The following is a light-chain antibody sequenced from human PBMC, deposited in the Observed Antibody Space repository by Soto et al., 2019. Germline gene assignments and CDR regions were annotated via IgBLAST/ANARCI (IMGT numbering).Light chain of an antibody. CDR2: GAS. Sequence: EIVLTQSPGTLSLSPGERATLSFRASQSVSRSNFAWYQQKPGQAPRLLIYGASSRATGIPDRFSGGGSGTDFTLSINRLEPEDFAVYYCQHYDTSLTFGGGTKVEL. CDR1: QSVSRSN. J-gene: IGKJ4*01. CDR3: QHYDTSLT. V-gene: IGKV3-20*01.